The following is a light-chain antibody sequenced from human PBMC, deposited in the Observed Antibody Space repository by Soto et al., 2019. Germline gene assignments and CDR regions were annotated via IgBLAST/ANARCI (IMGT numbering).Light chain of an antibody. Sequence: DVVMTQSPLSLPVTLGQPASISCRSSQSLGSSDENTFLNWFQQRPGQSPRRLIYQVSSRDSGVPDRFSGSGSGTDFTLKISRVEAEDVGVYYCMQGSHWPPWTFGQGTKVEIK. V-gene: IGKV2-30*01. CDR1: QSLGSSDENTF. CDR3: MQGSHWPPWT. CDR2: QVS. J-gene: IGKJ1*01.